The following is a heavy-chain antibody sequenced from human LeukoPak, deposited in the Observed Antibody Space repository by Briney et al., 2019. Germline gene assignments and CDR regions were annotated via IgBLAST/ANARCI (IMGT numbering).Heavy chain of an antibody. J-gene: IGHJ4*02. Sequence: SETLSLTCTVSGGSISSSSYYWGRIPQPPGKGLEWIGSIYYSGSTYYNPSLKSRVTISVDTSKNQFSLKLSSVTAADTAVYYCARLDYYGSGIIDYWGQGTLVTVSS. D-gene: IGHD3-10*01. CDR1: GGSISSSSYY. CDR2: IYYSGST. V-gene: IGHV4-39*01. CDR3: ARLDYYGSGIIDY.